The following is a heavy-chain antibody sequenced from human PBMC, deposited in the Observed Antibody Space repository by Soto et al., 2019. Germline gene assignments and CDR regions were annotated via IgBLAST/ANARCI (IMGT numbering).Heavy chain of an antibody. D-gene: IGHD3-16*01. CDR2: IWTSGST. V-gene: IGHV4-4*07. CDR3: ARTVGAAYYFDF. J-gene: IGHJ4*02. CDR1: GDSMSKYY. Sequence: QVQLQESSPGLVKPSETLSLTCNVSGDSMSKYYWSWVRQPAGKGLEWIGRIWTSGSTNYNPSLKSRVTMSIDMSNKHFSLDLKSVTAADTAVYYCARTVGAAYYFDFWGQGVLVTVSS.